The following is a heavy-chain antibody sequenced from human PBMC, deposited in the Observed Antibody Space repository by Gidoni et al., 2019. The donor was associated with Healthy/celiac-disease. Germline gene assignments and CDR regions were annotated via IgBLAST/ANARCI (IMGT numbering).Heavy chain of an antibody. CDR2: ITHTGST. Sequence: QVQLQQWGAGLLKPSETLSLTCAMSGPSFRGYYWSWIRQSPGRGLEGSAEITHTGSTNYTPSLRIRVTISVDASKNQFSLQLRSVTAAYTAVYYCARGRYHDSSGVPYWGQGTLVTVSS. V-gene: IGHV4-34*01. J-gene: IGHJ4*02. D-gene: IGHD3-22*01. CDR3: ARGRYHDSSGVPY. CDR1: GPSFRGYY.